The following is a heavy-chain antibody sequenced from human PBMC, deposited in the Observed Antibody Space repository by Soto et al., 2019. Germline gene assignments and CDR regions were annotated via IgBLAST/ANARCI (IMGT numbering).Heavy chain of an antibody. CDR3: ASSGRWDFDY. J-gene: IGHJ4*02. D-gene: IGHD3-10*01. Sequence: SETLSLTYTVSGGSISSYYWSWIRQPPGKGLEWIGYIYYSGSTNYNPSLKSRVTISVDTSKNQFSLKLSSVTAADTAVYYCASSGRWDFDYWGQGTLVTVSS. CDR2: IYYSGST. V-gene: IGHV4-59*01. CDR1: GGSISSYY.